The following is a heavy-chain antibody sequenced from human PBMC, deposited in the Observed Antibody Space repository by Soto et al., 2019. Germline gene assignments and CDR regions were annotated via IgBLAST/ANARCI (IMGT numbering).Heavy chain of an antibody. V-gene: IGHV1-2*04. CDR2: INPNSGGT. CDR3: ARGSTIFGVVIMNWFDP. CDR1: GYTFTGYY. D-gene: IGHD3-3*01. J-gene: IGHJ5*02. Sequence: ASVKVSCKASGYTFTGYYMHWVRQAPGQGLEWMGWINPNSGGTNYAQKFQGWVTMTRDTSISTAYMELSRLRSDDTAVYYCARGSTIFGVVIMNWFDPWGQGTLVTVSS.